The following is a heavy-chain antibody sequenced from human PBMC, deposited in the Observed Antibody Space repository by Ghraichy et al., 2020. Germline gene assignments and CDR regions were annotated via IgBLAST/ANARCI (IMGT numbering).Heavy chain of an antibody. CDR3: ARTMVITPNDAFDI. CDR1: GFTFSSYS. D-gene: IGHD3-22*01. Sequence: GGSLRLSCAASGFTFSSYSMNWVRQAPGKGLEWVSSISSSSSYIYYADSVKGRFTISRDNAKNSLYLQMNSLRAEDTAVYYCARTMVITPNDAFDIWGQGTMVTVSS. J-gene: IGHJ3*02. V-gene: IGHV3-21*01. CDR2: ISSSSSYI.